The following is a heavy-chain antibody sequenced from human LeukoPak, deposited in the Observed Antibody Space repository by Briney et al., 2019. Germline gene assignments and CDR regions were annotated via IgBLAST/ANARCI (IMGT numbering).Heavy chain of an antibody. J-gene: IGHJ6*02. Sequence: SETLSLTCTVSGGSISSYYWSWIRQPPGKGLEWIGSIYYSGSTYYNPSLKSRVTISADTSKNQFSLKLSSVTAAGTAVYYCARHRYGSGSYYLVVWGQGTTVTVSS. D-gene: IGHD3-10*01. V-gene: IGHV4-59*04. CDR1: GGSISSYY. CDR3: ARHRYGSGSYYLVV. CDR2: IYYSGST.